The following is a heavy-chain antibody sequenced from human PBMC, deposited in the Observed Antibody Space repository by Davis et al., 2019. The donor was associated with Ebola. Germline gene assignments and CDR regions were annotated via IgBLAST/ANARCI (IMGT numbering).Heavy chain of an antibody. V-gene: IGHV7-4-1*02. Sequence: AASVKVSCKVSGYTFTSYAINWVRQAPGQGLEWMGWINTNTGNPTYAQGFTGRFVFSLDTSVSTAYLQISSLKAEDTAVYYCARDFVYDYVWTTYRYIDSWGQGTLVTVSS. J-gene: IGHJ4*02. CDR1: GYTFTSYA. CDR2: INTNTGNP. CDR3: ARDFVYDYVWTTYRYIDS. D-gene: IGHD3-16*02.